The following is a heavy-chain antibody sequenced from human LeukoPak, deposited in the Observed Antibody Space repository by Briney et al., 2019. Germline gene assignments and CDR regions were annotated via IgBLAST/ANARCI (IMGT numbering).Heavy chain of an antibody. Sequence: ETLSLTCAVYGGSFSGYYWSWIRQPPGKGLEWVSAISGSGGSTYYADSVKGRFTISRDNSKNTLYLQMNSLRAEDTAVYYCAKDLGVIAVAGRFDYWGQGTLVTVSS. J-gene: IGHJ4*02. D-gene: IGHD6-19*01. V-gene: IGHV3-23*01. CDR3: AKDLGVIAVAGRFDY. CDR1: GGSFSGYY. CDR2: ISGSGGST.